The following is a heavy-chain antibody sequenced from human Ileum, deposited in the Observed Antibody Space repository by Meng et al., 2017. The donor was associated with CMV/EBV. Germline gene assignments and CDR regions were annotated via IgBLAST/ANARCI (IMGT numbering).Heavy chain of an antibody. CDR1: GASISSNDW. V-gene: IGHV4-4*01. CDR2: ISHSGTT. CDR3: ARSPGWWYLDY. Sequence: GSLRLSCAVSGASISSNDWWSWVRQPPGKGLEWIGEISHSGTTKYNPSLKSRVTISIDKTRNHFSLKLTSVTAADTGVYFCARSPGWWYLDYWGQGSRVTGAS. J-gene: IGHJ4*02. D-gene: IGHD2-15*01.